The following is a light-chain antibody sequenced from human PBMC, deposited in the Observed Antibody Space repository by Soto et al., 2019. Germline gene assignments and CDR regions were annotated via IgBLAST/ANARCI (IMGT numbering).Light chain of an antibody. V-gene: IGLV2-11*01. CDR1: SSDVGGYTY. Sequence: QSALTQPRSVYGSPGQSVNISCTGTSSDVGGYTYVSWYQQNAGKPPKLMIYDVTNRPSGVPDRFSGSKSGNTASLTISGLQADDESDYYCCSYAGKDTFLVGAVTKLTVL. CDR3: CSYAGKDTFL. J-gene: IGLJ2*01. CDR2: DVT.